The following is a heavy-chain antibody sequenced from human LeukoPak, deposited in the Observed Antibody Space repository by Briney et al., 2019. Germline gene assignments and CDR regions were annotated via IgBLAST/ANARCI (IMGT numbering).Heavy chain of an antibody. CDR1: GYRFADYW. D-gene: IGHD6-13*01. J-gene: IGHJ4*02. CDR3: ARRAGYSSSWYYFDY. CDR2: IYPGDSDT. V-gene: IGHV5-51*01. Sequence: GESLKISCKGSGYRFADYWIGWVRQMPGKGLEWMGIIYPGDSDTRYSPSFQGQVTISVDKSVSTAYMQWSSLKASDTAMYYCARRAGYSSSWYYFDYWGQGTLVTVSS.